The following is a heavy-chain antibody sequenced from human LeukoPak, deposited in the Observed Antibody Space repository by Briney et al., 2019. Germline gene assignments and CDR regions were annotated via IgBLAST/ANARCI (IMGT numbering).Heavy chain of an antibody. CDR1: GGSISSSIYY. D-gene: IGHD3-22*01. CDR2: ICYSGST. V-gene: IGHV4-39*01. CDR3: ARQYYYDSSGLIPLPNWFDP. Sequence: PSETLSLTCTVSGGSISSSIYYWGWIRPPPGKGLEWIGSICYSGSTYYNPSLKSRVTITVDTSKNQFSLKLSSVTAADTAVYYCARQYYYDSSGLIPLPNWFDPWGQGTLVTVSS. J-gene: IGHJ5*02.